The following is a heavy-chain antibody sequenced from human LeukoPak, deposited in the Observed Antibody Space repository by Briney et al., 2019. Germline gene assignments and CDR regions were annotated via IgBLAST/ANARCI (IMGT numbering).Heavy chain of an antibody. J-gene: IGHJ4*02. CDR3: ARDSFDFWSGYYTTENFFDY. Sequence: GGSLRLSCAASGFTFNSYWMSWVRQAPGKGLEWVANIKQDGSEKYYVDSVKGRFTISRDNAKNSLYLQMNSLRAEDTAVYYCARDSFDFWSGYYTTENFFDYWGQGTLVTVSS. CDR1: GFTFNSYW. D-gene: IGHD3-3*01. CDR2: IKQDGSEK. V-gene: IGHV3-7*01.